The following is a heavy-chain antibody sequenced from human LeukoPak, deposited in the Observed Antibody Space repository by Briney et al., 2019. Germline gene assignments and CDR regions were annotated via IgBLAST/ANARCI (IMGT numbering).Heavy chain of an antibody. D-gene: IGHD3-3*01. Sequence: GGSLRLSCAASGFTFSSYDMHWVRQATGKGLEWVSAIGTAGDTYYPGSVKGRFTISRENAKNSLYLQVNSLRAGDTAVYYCARGTWSGYLKYFDYWGQGTLVTVSS. CDR3: ARGTWSGYLKYFDY. J-gene: IGHJ4*02. CDR2: IGTAGDT. CDR1: GFTFSSYD. V-gene: IGHV3-13*01.